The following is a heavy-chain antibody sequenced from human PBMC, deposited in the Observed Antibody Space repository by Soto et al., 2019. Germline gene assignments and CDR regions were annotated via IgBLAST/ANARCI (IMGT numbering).Heavy chain of an antibody. CDR1: GFTFGDYT. J-gene: IGHJ5*02. Sequence: GSLRLSCRASGFTFGDYTMSWLRQAPGKGLEWVGFTRSKAYGGTVEYAASVKGRFTNSRDDSKSIAYLQMNSLKTEDTAVYYCTRVGTAMVMYSWFDPWGQGT. CDR3: TRVGTAMVMYSWFDP. CDR2: TRSKAYGGTV. V-gene: IGHV3-49*03. D-gene: IGHD5-18*01.